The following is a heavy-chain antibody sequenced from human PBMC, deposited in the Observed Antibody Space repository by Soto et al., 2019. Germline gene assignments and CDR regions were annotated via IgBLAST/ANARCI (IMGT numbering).Heavy chain of an antibody. J-gene: IGHJ4*02. CDR1: GYTFTSYA. V-gene: IGHV1-3*01. CDR3: ARVRYYDFCSGYHPFDY. Sequence: ASVKVSCKASGYTFTSYAMHWLRQAPGQRLEWMGWINAGNGNTKYSQKFQGRVTITRDTSASTAYMELSSLRSEDTAVYYCARVRYYDFCSGYHPFDYCGQGTLVTVSS. CDR2: INAGNGNT. D-gene: IGHD3-3*01.